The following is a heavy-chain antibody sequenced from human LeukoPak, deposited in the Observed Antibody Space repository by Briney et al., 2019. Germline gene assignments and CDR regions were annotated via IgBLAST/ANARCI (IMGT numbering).Heavy chain of an antibody. V-gene: IGHV3-23*01. Sequence: GGSLRLSCAASGFTFSNYAMSWVRQAPGKGLEWVSAINDSGGSTYYADSVKGRFTISRDNSKNTLYLQMNSLRAEDTAVYYCAKSGYNRFDYWGQGTLVTVSS. CDR3: AKSGYNRFDY. D-gene: IGHD5-24*01. J-gene: IGHJ4*02. CDR2: INDSGGST. CDR1: GFTFSNYA.